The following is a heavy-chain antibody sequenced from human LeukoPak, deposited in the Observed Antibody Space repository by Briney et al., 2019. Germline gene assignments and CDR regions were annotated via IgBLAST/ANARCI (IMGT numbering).Heavy chain of an antibody. J-gene: IGHJ4*02. V-gene: IGHV3-30-3*01. CDR2: ISSDGNYK. D-gene: IGHD1-7*01. CDR1: GFTFSSYA. Sequence: GGSLRLSCTASGFTFSSYAMHWVRQAPGEGLEWVAAISSDGNYKYYADSVQGRFTISRDNSENALYLQTNSLRAEDTAAYYCARGSRNWNYDHYFDYWGQGTLVTVSS. CDR3: ARGSRNWNYDHYFDY.